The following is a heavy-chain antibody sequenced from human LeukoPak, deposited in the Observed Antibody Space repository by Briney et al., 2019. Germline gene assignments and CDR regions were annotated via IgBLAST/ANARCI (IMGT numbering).Heavy chain of an antibody. CDR1: GYTFTGYY. J-gene: IGHJ3*02. CDR2: INPNSGGT. V-gene: IGHV1-2*02. D-gene: IGHD2-2*01. CDR3: ARETVVVQNAFDI. Sequence: ASVKVSCKASGYTFTGYYMHCVRPAPGQGLEWMGWINPNSGGTNYAQKFQGRVTMTRDTSISTAYMELSRLRSDDTAVYYCARETVVVQNAFDIWGQGTMVTVSS.